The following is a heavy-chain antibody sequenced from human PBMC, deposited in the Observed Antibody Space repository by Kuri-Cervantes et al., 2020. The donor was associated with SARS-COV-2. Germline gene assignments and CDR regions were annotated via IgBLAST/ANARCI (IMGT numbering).Heavy chain of an antibody. CDR1: GFTFSSYT. D-gene: IGHD4-17*01. V-gene: IGHV3-23*01. J-gene: IGHJ4*02. CDR2: ISRSGT. Sequence: LSLTCAASGFTFSSYTMSWVRQAPGKGLEWVSAISRSGTYYADSVKGRFTISRDNSKNTLYLQMNSLRAEDTAVYYCAKVSDSMTTVTTLGVWGQGTLVT. CDR3: AKVSDSMTTVTTLGV.